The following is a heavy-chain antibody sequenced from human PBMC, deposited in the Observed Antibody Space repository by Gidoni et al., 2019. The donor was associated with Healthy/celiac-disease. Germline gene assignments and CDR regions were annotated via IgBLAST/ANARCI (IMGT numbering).Heavy chain of an antibody. D-gene: IGHD6-13*01. Sequence: SCVRQAPGKGLEWVSAISGSGGSTYYADSVKGRFTISRDNSKNTLYLQMNSLRAEDTAVYYCAKGGDYSSSWDYWGQGTLVTVSS. CDR2: ISGSGGST. J-gene: IGHJ4*02. V-gene: IGHV3-23*01. CDR3: AKGGDYSSSWDY.